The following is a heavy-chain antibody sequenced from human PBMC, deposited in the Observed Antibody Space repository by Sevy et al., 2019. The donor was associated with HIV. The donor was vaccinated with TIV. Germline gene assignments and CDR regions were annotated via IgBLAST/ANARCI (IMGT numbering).Heavy chain of an antibody. CDR3: VASSSWNGGVIDP. Sequence: GGSLRLSCAASGFIFSSHWMHWVRQVPGKGLVWVSRINGDGSITNYADSVKGRFSISRVNAKNTLYLQMNILRGEDTTGYYCVASSSWNGGVIDPRVPGTLVTVSS. V-gene: IGHV3-74*01. CDR2: INGDGSIT. J-gene: IGHJ5*02. CDR1: GFIFSSHW. D-gene: IGHD6-13*01.